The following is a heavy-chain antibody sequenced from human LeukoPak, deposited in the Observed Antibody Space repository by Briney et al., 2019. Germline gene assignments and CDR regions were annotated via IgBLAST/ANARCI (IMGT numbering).Heavy chain of an antibody. V-gene: IGHV3-33*01. CDR1: GFTFSHYG. D-gene: IGHD3-3*02. CDR3: ARDVDTSNHMSIFDP. Sequence: GTSLRLSCAGSGFTFSHYGMHWVRQGSGKGLEWVAGIQSDGSYKYYEDSLKGRFTISRDNFKNILYLQMNSLRAEDTAVYSCARDVDTSNHMSIFDPWGQGTLVTVSS. J-gene: IGHJ5*02. CDR2: IQSDGSYK.